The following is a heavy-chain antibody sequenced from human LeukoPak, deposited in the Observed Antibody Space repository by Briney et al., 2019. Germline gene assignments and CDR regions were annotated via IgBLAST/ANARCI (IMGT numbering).Heavy chain of an antibody. CDR1: GGSISSYY. V-gene: IGHV4-59*08. D-gene: IGHD2-2*01. CDR3: ARQPYQLLSGWFDP. J-gene: IGHJ5*02. Sequence: SETLSLTCTVSGGSISSYYWSWIRQPPGKGLEWIGYIYYSGSTNYNPSLKSRVTISVDTSKNQFPLKLSSVTAADTAVYYCARQPYQLLSGWFDPWGQGTLVTVSS. CDR2: IYYSGST.